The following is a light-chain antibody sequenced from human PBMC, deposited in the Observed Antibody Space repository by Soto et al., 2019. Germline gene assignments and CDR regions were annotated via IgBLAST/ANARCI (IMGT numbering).Light chain of an antibody. V-gene: IGLV2-14*01. J-gene: IGLJ1*01. Sequence: QSVLTQPASVSGSPGQSITISCTGTSSDLGAYNYVSWYQQLPGKAPKLMIYEVSDRPSGVSSRFSGSKSDNTASLTISGLQTEDEADYYCSSYTGSNSFVFGTGTKVTVL. CDR2: EVS. CDR3: SSYTGSNSFV. CDR1: SSDLGAYNY.